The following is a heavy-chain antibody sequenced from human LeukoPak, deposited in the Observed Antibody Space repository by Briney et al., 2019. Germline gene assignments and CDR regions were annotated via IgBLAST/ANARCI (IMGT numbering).Heavy chain of an antibody. CDR3: VKDGEEYYYGSGTWYYLDY. V-gene: IGHV3-64D*06. D-gene: IGHD3-10*01. CDR1: GFTFSSYA. J-gene: IGHJ4*02. Sequence: GGSLRLSCSASGFTFSSYAMHWVRQAPGKGLEYVSAISSNGGSTYYADSVKGRFTISRDNSKNTLYLQMSSLRAEETAVYYCVKDGEEYYYGSGTWYYLDYWGQGTLVTVSS. CDR2: ISSNGGST.